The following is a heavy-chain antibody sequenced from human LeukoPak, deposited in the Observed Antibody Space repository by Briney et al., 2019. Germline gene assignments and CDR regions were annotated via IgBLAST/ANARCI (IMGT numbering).Heavy chain of an antibody. CDR3: GGGGGGSWYAY. CDR1: GGSFSGYY. Sequence: PSETLSLTCAVYGGSFSGYYWSWIRQPPGKGLEWIGEINHSGSTNYNPSLKSRVTISVDTSKNQFSLKLSSVTAADTAVYYCGGGGGGSWYAYWGKGPLVPSPQ. CDR2: INHSGST. J-gene: IGHJ4*02. V-gene: IGHV4-34*01. D-gene: IGHD6-13*01.